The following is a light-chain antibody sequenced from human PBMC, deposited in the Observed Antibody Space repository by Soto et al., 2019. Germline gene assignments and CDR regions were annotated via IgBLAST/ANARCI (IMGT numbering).Light chain of an antibody. J-gene: IGLJ1*01. CDR2: EVN. CDR1: SSDVGGYNY. Sequence: QSVLTQPPSASGSTGQSVAISCTGTSSDVGGYNYVSWYQQHPGKAPKLMIYEVNKRPSGVPDRLSGSKSGNTASLTVSGVEAEYEADYSCSSYAGSSNVFGTGTKLTVL. CDR3: SSYAGSSNV. V-gene: IGLV2-8*01.